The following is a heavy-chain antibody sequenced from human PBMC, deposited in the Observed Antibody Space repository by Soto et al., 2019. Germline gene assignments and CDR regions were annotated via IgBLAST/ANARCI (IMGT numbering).Heavy chain of an antibody. J-gene: IGHJ4*02. V-gene: IGHV3-20*04. CDR2: INWNGGST. CDR1: GFTFDDYG. CDR3: ARIAVGGLWFGESPIDY. Sequence: EVQLVESGGGVVRPGGSLRLSCAASGFTFDDYGMSWVRQAPGKGLEWVSGINWNGGSTGYADSVKGRFTISRDNAKNSLYLQMNSLRAEDTALYYCARIAVGGLWFGESPIDYWGQGTLVTVSS. D-gene: IGHD3-10*01.